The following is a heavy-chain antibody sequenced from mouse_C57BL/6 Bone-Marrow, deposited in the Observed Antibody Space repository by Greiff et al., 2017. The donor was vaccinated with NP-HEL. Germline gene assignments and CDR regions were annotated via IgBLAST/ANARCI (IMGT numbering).Heavy chain of an antibody. CDR1: GYTFTSYW. CDR3: ARESGWLLRFAY. J-gene: IGHJ3*01. V-gene: IGHV1-64*01. CDR2: IHPNSGST. D-gene: IGHD2-3*01. Sequence: QVQLQQPGAELVKPGASVKLSCKASGYTFTSYWMHWVKQRPGQGLEWIGMIHPNSGSTNYNEKFKSKATLTVDKSSSTAYMQLSSLTSGDSAVYYCARESGWLLRFAYWGQGTLVTVSA.